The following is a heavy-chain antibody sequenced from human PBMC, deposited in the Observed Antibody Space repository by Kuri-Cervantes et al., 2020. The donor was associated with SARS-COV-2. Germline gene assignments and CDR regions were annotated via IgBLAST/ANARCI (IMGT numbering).Heavy chain of an antibody. CDR2: IYYSGST. CDR1: GGSFSGYY. D-gene: IGHD3-16*01. Sequence: GSLRLSCAVYGGSFSGYYWSWIRQPPGKGLEWIGSIYYSGSTYYNPSLKSRVTISVDTSKNQFSLKLSSVTAADTAVYYCARHVFTPNLVWGDAFDIWGQGTMVTVSS. J-gene: IGHJ3*02. CDR3: ARHVFTPNLVWGDAFDI. V-gene: IGHV4-34*01.